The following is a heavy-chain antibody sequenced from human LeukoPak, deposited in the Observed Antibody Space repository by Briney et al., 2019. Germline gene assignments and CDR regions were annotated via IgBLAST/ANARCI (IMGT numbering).Heavy chain of an antibody. D-gene: IGHD3-10*01. J-gene: IGHJ3*01. CDR2: IKQDGIEK. CDR3: AREGMVRGVPDAFDL. V-gene: IGHV3-7*01. Sequence: PGGSQRLSCAASGFTFSSYWMDWVRQVPGKGLEWVANIKQDGIEKYFVGSVKGRFAISRDNAKNSLYLQMNSLRVEDTAVYYCAREGMVRGVPDAFDLWGQGTMVTVSS. CDR1: GFTFSSYW.